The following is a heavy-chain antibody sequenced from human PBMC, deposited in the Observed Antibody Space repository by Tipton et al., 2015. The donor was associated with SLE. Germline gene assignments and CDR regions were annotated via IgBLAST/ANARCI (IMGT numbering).Heavy chain of an antibody. Sequence: QLVQSGAEVKKPGASVKVSCKASGYTFTSYGISWVRQAPGQGLEWMGWISAYNGNTNYAQKLQGRVTMTTDTSTSTAYMELRSLRSDDTAVYYCARGGMDDFWSGYSDYYYGMDVWGQGTTVTVSS. V-gene: IGHV1-18*01. D-gene: IGHD3-3*01. CDR1: GYTFTSYG. J-gene: IGHJ6*02. CDR3: ARGGMDDFWSGYSDYYYGMDV. CDR2: ISAYNGNT.